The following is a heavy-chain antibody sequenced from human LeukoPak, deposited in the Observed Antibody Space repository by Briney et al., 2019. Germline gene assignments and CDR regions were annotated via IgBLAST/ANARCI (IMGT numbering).Heavy chain of an antibody. CDR2: IYYSGST. D-gene: IGHD3-16*02. CDR3: ARELPYYDYVWGSYRIIDY. CDR1: GGSISSGDYY. J-gene: IGHJ4*02. Sequence: SETLSLTCTVSGGSISSGDYYWSWIRQPPGKGLEWIGYIYYSGSTYYNPSLKSRVTLSVDTSKNQFSLKLSSVTAADTAVYYCARELPYYDYVWGSYRIIDYWGQGTLVTVSS. V-gene: IGHV4-30-4*08.